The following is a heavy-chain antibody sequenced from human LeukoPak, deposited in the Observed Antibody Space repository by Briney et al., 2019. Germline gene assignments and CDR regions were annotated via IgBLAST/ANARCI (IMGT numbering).Heavy chain of an antibody. CDR1: GFTVSSNY. Sequence: PGGSLRLSCAASGFTVSSNYMSWVRQAPGKGLEWVSVIYSGGSTYYADSVKGRFTISRDNSKNTLYLQMNSLRAEDTAVYYCASLNDSSGYYYYHYYGMDVWGQGTTVTVSS. D-gene: IGHD3-22*01. CDR2: IYSGGST. CDR3: ASLNDSSGYYYYHYYGMDV. V-gene: IGHV3-66*01. J-gene: IGHJ6*02.